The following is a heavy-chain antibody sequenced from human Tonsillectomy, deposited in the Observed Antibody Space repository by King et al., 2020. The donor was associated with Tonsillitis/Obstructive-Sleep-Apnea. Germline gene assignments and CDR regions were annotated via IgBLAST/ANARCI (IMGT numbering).Heavy chain of an antibody. CDR3: VRVAGREQLVSGTWYFDL. CDR1: GYTFINYF. D-gene: IGHD6-6*01. Sequence: VQLVESGAEVKKPGASVKVSCTASGYTFINYFMQWVRQAPGQGLEWMGIINPSDDTTGYAPKFQDRITITRDTSTSTIYMGLSTLRSEDTAVYYCVRVAGREQLVSGTWYFDLWGRGTLVSVSS. V-gene: IGHV1-46*01. J-gene: IGHJ2*01. CDR2: INPSDDTT.